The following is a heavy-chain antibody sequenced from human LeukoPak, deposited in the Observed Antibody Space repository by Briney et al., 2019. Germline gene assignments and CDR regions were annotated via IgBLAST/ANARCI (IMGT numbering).Heavy chain of an antibody. J-gene: IGHJ6*04. CDR3: ARHLYGDSPHGMDV. CDR2: ISYDGSNK. Sequence: GGSLRLSCAASGFTFSSYAMHWVRKAPGKGLEWVAVISYDGSNKYYADSVKGRFTISRDNSKNTLYLQMNSLRAEDTAVYYCARHLYGDSPHGMDVWGKGTTVTVSS. V-gene: IGHV3-30*04. CDR1: GFTFSSYA. D-gene: IGHD4-17*01.